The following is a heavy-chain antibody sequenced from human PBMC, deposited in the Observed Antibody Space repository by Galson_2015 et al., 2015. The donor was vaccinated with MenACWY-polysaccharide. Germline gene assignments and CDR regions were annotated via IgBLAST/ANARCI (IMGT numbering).Heavy chain of an antibody. J-gene: IGHJ4*02. CDR2: IYWGEDK. CDR3: AHRRGVNNGWLS. D-gene: IGHD3-10*01. CDR1: GFSLSTSGVG. Sequence: PALVKPTQTLTLTCSFSGFSLSTSGVGVGWIRQPPGKALEWLAVIYWGEDKGHSPSLESRLTITMDNSKDQVVLTMTNMDPVDTATYYCAHRRGVNNGWLSWGQGILVTVSS. V-gene: IGHV2-5*02.